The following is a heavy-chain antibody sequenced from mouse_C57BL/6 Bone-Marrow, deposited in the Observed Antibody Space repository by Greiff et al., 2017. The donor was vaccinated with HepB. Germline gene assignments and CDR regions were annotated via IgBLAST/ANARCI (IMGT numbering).Heavy chain of an antibody. CDR3: ARERGPRYFDY. D-gene: IGHD4-1*01. Sequence: VKLQESGAELARPGASVKLSCKASGYTFTSYGISWVKQRTGQGLEWIGEIYPRSGHTYYTEKFKGKATLTADKSSRTAYMELRSLTSEDSAVYVCARERGPRYFDYWGQGTTLTVSS. CDR2: IYPRSGHT. V-gene: IGHV1-81*01. J-gene: IGHJ2*01. CDR1: GYTFTSYG.